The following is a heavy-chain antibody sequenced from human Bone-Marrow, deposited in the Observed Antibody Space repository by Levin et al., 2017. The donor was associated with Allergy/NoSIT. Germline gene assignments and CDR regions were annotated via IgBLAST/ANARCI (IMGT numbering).Heavy chain of an antibody. CDR2: INPNSGST. J-gene: IGHJ5*02. CDR3: ARGDCYSGSCYGPDWFDP. Sequence: ASVKVSCKTSGYTITSYNVYWVRQAPGQGLEWMGYINPNSGSTGYAQKFQGRVTMTRNSSINTAYMELSGLRLEDTAIYYCARGDCYSGSCYGPDWFDPWGQGTQVTVSS. V-gene: IGHV1-8*01. D-gene: IGHD2/OR15-2a*01. CDR1: GYTITSYN.